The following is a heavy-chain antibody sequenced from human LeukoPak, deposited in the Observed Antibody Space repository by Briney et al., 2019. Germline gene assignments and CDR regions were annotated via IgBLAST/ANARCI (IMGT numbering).Heavy chain of an antibody. Sequence: GGSLRLSCAASGFTFSSYSMNWVRQAPGKGLEWVSSISSSSSYIYYADSVKGRFTISRDNSKNTLYLQMNSLRAEDTAVYYCARVRRPTKEYYDYVWGSYRHDAFDIWGQGTMVTVSS. V-gene: IGHV3-21*01. J-gene: IGHJ3*02. D-gene: IGHD3-16*02. CDR1: GFTFSSYS. CDR3: ARVRRPTKEYYDYVWGSYRHDAFDI. CDR2: ISSSSSYI.